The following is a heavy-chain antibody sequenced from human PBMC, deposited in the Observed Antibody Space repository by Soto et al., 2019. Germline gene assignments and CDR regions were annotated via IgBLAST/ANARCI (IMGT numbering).Heavy chain of an antibody. CDR1: GFSISGSG. Sequence: EVQLVDSGGGLVQPGGSLRLSCAASGFSISGSGIHWVRQASGKGLEWVARIRDRTNGYATGYAASVQGRFSISRDDSKNTAFLQMNSLNTDDTNVYFCTKVDALGDRPFDIWGLGTMVTVSS. J-gene: IGHJ3*02. CDR3: TKVDALGDRPFDI. V-gene: IGHV3-73*01. D-gene: IGHD2-15*01. CDR2: IRDRTNGYAT.